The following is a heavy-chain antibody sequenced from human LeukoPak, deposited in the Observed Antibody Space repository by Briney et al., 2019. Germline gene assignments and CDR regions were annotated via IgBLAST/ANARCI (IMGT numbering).Heavy chain of an antibody. Sequence: GASVKVSCKASGGTFSSYAISWVRQAPGQGLEWMGGIIPIFGTANYAQKFQGSVTITTDESTSTAYMELSSLRSEDTAVYYCASTGFMGARPYYYYMDVWGKGTTVTVSS. CDR2: IIPIFGTA. CDR1: GGTFSSYA. CDR3: ASTGFMGARPYYYYMDV. J-gene: IGHJ6*03. D-gene: IGHD1-26*01. V-gene: IGHV1-69*05.